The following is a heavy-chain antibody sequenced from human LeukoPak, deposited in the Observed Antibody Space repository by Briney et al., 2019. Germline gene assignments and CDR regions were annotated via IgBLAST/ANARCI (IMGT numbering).Heavy chain of an antibody. CDR2: ISAYNGNT. V-gene: IGHV1-18*01. CDR1: GYTFTSYG. D-gene: IGHD2-2*01. CDR3: ARDSSSFSTLIDY. J-gene: IGHJ4*02. Sequence: ASVKVSCKASGYTFTSYGISWVRQAPGQGLEWMGWISAYNGNTNYAQKLQGRVTMTTDTFTSTAYMDLRSLRYDDTAVYYCARDSSSFSTLIDYWGQGTLVTVSS.